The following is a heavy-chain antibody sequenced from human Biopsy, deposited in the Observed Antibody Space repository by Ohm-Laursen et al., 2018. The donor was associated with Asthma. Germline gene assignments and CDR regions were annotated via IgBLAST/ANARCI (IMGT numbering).Heavy chain of an antibody. CDR2: ISHDGQTQ. Sequence: SLRLSCAASGFTFRSYAMHWARQAPGKGLEWVAVISHDGQTQHYAESVKGRFALSRDNSQNTLYLQMISLRTDDTAVYYCAKRRGYSDFNDFDYWGHGTLVTVSS. D-gene: IGHD4-11*01. CDR3: AKRRGYSDFNDFDY. CDR1: GFTFRSYA. J-gene: IGHJ4*01. V-gene: IGHV3-30*09.